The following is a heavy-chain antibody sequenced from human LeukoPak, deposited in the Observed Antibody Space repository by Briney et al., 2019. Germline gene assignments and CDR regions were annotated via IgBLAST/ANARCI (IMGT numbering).Heavy chain of an antibody. CDR1: GFTVSSNY. CDR2: IYSGGST. J-gene: IGHJ5*02. Sequence: GGSLRLSCAASGFTVSSNYMSWVRQAPGKGLEWVSVIYSGGSTYYADSVKGRFTISRDNSKNTLYLQMNSLRAEDTAVYYCAAHQIIAYSSSWYLVGAHVGENWFDPWGQGTLVTVSS. V-gene: IGHV3-53*01. D-gene: IGHD6-13*01. CDR3: AAHQIIAYSSSWYLVGAHVGENWFDP.